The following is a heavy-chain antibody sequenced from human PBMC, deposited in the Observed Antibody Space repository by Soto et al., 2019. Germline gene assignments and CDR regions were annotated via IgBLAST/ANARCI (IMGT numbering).Heavy chain of an antibody. CDR1: GFTFSSYG. Sequence: GGSLRLSCAASGFTFSSYGMHWVRQAPGKGLEWVAVIWYDGSNKYYADSVKGRFTISRDNSKNTLYLQMNSLRAEDTAVYYCAREHGAAAGIDYWGQGTLVTVSS. V-gene: IGHV3-33*01. D-gene: IGHD6-13*01. CDR3: AREHGAAAGIDY. J-gene: IGHJ4*02. CDR2: IWYDGSNK.